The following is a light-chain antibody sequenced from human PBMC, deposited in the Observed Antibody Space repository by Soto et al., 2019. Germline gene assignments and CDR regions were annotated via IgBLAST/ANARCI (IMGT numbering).Light chain of an antibody. CDR3: QQYNNWPPGMYT. Sequence: EIVMTQSPATLSVSPGERATLSCRASQSVSSNLAWYQQKPGQAPRLLIYGASTRATGIPARFSGSGSGTEFTLTISSLQSEDFAVYYCQQYNNWPPGMYTFGQGTMLEIK. CDR1: QSVSSN. J-gene: IGKJ2*01. CDR2: GAS. V-gene: IGKV3-15*01.